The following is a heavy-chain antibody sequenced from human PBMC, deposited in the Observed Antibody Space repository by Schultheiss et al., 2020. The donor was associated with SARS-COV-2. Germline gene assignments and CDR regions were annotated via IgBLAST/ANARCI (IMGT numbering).Heavy chain of an antibody. D-gene: IGHD1-7*01. CDR2: INHSGST. V-gene: IGHV4-39*07. CDR1: GASISNANHY. J-gene: IGHJ4*02. CDR3: ARVMGLELPLVDY. Sequence: SETLSLTCAVSGASISNANHYWGWIRQPPGKGLEWIGEINHSGSTNYNPSLKSRVTISVDTSKNQFSLKLSSVTAADTAVYYCARVMGLELPLVDYWGQGTLVTVSS.